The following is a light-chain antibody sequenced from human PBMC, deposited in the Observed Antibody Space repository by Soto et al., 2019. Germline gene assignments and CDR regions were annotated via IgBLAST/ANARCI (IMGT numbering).Light chain of an antibody. CDR2: GAS. CDR1: QSVSSNS. V-gene: IGKV3-20*01. J-gene: IGKJ2*01. Sequence: EIVLTQSPGTLSLSPGERATLSCRASQSVSSNSLAWYQQKPGQAPRLLIYGASSRATGIPDRFSGSGSGTDFTFTINRLEPEDFAVYYCQQYVSSPRTFGQGTKLEIK. CDR3: QQYVSSPRT.